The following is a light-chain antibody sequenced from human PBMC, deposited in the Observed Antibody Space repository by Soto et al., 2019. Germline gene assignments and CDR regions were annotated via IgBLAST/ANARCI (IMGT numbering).Light chain of an antibody. J-gene: IGKJ4*01. CDR3: QQRVNWLT. CDR1: QSVSSY. Sequence: EIVLTQSPATLSLSPGERATLSCRASQSVSSYLAWYQQKPGQAPRLLIYDASNRATGIPARFSGSGSGTDFTLTISSLEPEDFAVYYCQQRVNWLTFGGGTTVDIK. CDR2: DAS. V-gene: IGKV3-11*01.